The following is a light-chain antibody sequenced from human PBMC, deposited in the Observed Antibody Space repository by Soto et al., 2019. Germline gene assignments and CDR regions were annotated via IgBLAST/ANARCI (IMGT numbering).Light chain of an antibody. CDR3: CLYTRNNWV. CDR1: SNDVGTYNL. J-gene: IGLJ3*02. CDR2: EGS. V-gene: IGLV2-23*01. Sequence: QYALTQPASVSGSPGQSITISCTGTSNDVGTYNLVSWYRQHPGKAPKLLIYEGSQRPSGDSSRFSGSKSGSTASLTISGLQAEDEADYCSCLYTRNNWVFGAGTKVTVL.